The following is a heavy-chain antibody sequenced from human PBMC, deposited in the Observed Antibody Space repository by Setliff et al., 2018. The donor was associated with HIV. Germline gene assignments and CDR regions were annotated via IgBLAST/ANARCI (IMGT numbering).Heavy chain of an antibody. D-gene: IGHD4-17*01. J-gene: IGHJ6*03. CDR1: GYSFTAYG. CDR3: ARGSLLRRTVSNLFETVDYWDYYLDV. V-gene: IGHV1-69*13. Sequence: ASVKVSCKASGYSFTAYGISWVRQAPGQGFEWMGGITPVFGTANYAQKFQGRVTIIADESTSTAYMEISNLRSEDTAVYYCARGSLLRRTVSNLFETVDYWDYYLDVWGKGTTVTVSS. CDR2: ITPVFGTA.